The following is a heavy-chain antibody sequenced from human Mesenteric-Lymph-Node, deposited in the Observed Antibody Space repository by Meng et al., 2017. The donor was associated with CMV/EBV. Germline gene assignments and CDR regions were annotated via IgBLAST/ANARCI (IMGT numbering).Heavy chain of an antibody. CDR1: GFTFSSYW. Sequence: GESLKISCAVSGFTFSSYWMHWARQAPGKGLVWVSRINSDGSDTTYADSVKGRFTISRDNARNTVYLQMNSLRAEDTAVYYCARDRPHNWFDPWGQGILVTVSS. CDR3: ARDRPHNWFDP. CDR2: INSDGSDT. V-gene: IGHV3-74*01. J-gene: IGHJ5*02.